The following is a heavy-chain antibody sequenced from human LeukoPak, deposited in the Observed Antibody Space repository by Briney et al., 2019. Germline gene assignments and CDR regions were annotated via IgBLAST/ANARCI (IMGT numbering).Heavy chain of an antibody. D-gene: IGHD3-10*01. CDR3: ARSVSGSYYNHYYYYYMDV. V-gene: IGHV1-69*05. Sequence: SVTVSCKASGGTFSSYAISWVRQAPGQGLEWMGGIIPIFGTANYAQKFQGRVTITTDESTSTAYMELSSLRSEDTAVYYCARSVSGSYYNHYYYYYMDVWGKGTTVTVSS. CDR2: IIPIFGTA. CDR1: GGTFSSYA. J-gene: IGHJ6*03.